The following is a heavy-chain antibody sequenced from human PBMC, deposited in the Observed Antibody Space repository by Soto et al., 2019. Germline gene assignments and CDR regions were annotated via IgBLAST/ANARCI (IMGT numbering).Heavy chain of an antibody. Sequence: SETLSLTCAVSGGSFSSNKWWSWVRQPPGEGLEWIGEISHGGSTDYNPSLKSRVSISLDKSKNYFSLSLNSVTAADTAVYFCARKIYCMDVWGQGTTVTVSS. J-gene: IGHJ6*02. CDR3: ARKIYCMDV. CDR2: ISHGGST. CDR1: GGSFSSNKW. V-gene: IGHV4-4*02.